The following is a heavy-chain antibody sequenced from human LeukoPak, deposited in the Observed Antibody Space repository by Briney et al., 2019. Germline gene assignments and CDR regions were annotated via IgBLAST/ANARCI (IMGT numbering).Heavy chain of an antibody. J-gene: IGHJ4*02. CDR2: IKSKTDGGTT. V-gene: IGHV3-15*01. CDR1: GFTLSNAW. Sequence: GGSLRLSCAASGFTLSNAWMSWVRQAPGKGLEWVGRIKSKTDGGTTDYAAPVKGRFTISRDDSKNTLYLQMNSLRAEDTAVYYCARDQGGTTGYFDYWGQGTLVTVSS. D-gene: IGHD1-1*01. CDR3: ARDQGGTTGYFDY.